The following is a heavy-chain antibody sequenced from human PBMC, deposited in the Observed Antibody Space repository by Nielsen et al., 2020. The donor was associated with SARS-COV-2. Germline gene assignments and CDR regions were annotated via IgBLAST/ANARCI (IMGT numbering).Heavy chain of an antibody. V-gene: IGHV3-43D*03. CDR1: GFTFDDYA. Sequence: GESLKISCAASGFTFDDYAMHWVRQAPGKGLEWVSLISWDGGSTYYADSVKGRFTISRDNSKNSLYLQMNSLRPEDTAFYYCAKVATSGVDYWGQGTLVTVFS. J-gene: IGHJ4*02. D-gene: IGHD1-26*01. CDR3: AKVATSGVDY. CDR2: ISWDGGST.